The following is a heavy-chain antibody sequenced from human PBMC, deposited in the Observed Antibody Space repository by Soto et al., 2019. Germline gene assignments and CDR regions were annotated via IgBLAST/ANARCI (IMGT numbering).Heavy chain of an antibody. CDR2: ISAYNGNT. J-gene: IGHJ3*02. Sequence: QVPLVQSGAEVKKPGASVKVSCKASGYTFTSYGISWVRQAPGQGLEWMGWISAYNGNTNYAQKLQGRVTMTTDTSTSTAYMELRSLRSDNTAVYYCAKHDGGYDRTDAFDIWGQGTMVTVSS. V-gene: IGHV1-18*01. D-gene: IGHD5-12*01. CDR1: GYTFTSYG. CDR3: AKHDGGYDRTDAFDI.